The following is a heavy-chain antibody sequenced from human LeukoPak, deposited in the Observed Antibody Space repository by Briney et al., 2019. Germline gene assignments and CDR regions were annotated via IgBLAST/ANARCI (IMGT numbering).Heavy chain of an antibody. CDR3: ARVGQDCSGGSCYKFYYYFDY. CDR2: IYPRDGGT. D-gene: IGHD2-15*01. J-gene: IGHJ4*02. CDR1: GYTFTSNY. Sequence: ASVTVSCTASGYTFTSNYIHWVRQAPGQGLEWMGMIYPRDGGTSYAQKFQGRVTITADESTSTAYMELSSLRSEDTAVYYCARVGQDCSGGSCYKFYYYFDYWGQGTLVTASS. V-gene: IGHV1-46*01.